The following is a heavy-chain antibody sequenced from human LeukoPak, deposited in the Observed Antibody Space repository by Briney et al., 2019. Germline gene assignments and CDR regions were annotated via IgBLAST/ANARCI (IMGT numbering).Heavy chain of an antibody. Sequence: GGSLRLSCAASGFTFSSYEMNWVCQAPGKGLEWVSYISSSGSTVYYADSVKGRFTISRDNAKNSLYLQMNSLRAEDTAVYYCASSKISSGWYHGRFDYWGQGTLVTVSS. V-gene: IGHV3-48*03. CDR1: GFTFSSYE. D-gene: IGHD6-19*01. CDR2: ISSSGSTV. CDR3: ASSKISSGWYHGRFDY. J-gene: IGHJ4*02.